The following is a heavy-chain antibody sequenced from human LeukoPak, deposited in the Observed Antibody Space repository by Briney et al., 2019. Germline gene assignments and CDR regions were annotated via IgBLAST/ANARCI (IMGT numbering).Heavy chain of an antibody. J-gene: IGHJ5*02. Sequence: TSETLSLTCTVSGGSVSSGSYYWSWIRQPPGKGLEWIGYIYYSGSTNYNPSLKSRVTISVDTSKNQFSLKLYSATAADTAVYYCARDGYHFDSSGYTWGQGALVTVSS. CDR1: GGSVSSGSYY. V-gene: IGHV4-61*01. CDR2: IYYSGST. D-gene: IGHD3-22*01. CDR3: ARDGYHFDSSGYT.